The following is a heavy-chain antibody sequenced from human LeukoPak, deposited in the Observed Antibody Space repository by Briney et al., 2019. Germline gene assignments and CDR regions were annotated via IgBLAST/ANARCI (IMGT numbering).Heavy chain of an antibody. Sequence: AGGSLRLSCAASGFSFNAYYMSWIRQAPGKGLEWISYISPSGTTECYIDSVKGRFTISRDNAKNSLYLRMNSLSAEDTAVYYCARTYDSHGYYPDYWGQGTLVTVSS. CDR3: ARTYDSHGYYPDY. D-gene: IGHD3-22*01. V-gene: IGHV3-11*01. CDR1: GFSFNAYY. CDR2: ISPSGTTE. J-gene: IGHJ4*02.